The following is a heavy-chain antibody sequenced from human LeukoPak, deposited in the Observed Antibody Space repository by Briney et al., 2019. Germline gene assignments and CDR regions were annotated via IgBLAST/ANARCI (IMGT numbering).Heavy chain of an antibody. V-gene: IGHV4-59*08. CDR2: IFHSGNT. CDR1: GGSFSPYY. CDR3: AGQPSGYYDKSGYYPYYFDY. D-gene: IGHD3-22*01. Sequence: PSETLSLTCTVSGGSFSPYYWTWVRQSPGKGLEWIGYIFHSGNTKYDASLKGRVTISLDTSVNQFSLKLSSVTAADTAVYYCAGQPSGYYDKSGYYPYYFDYWGQGTLVTVSS. J-gene: IGHJ4*02.